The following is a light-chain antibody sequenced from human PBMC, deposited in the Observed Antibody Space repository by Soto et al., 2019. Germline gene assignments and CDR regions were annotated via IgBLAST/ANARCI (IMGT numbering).Light chain of an antibody. CDR1: QTVSSY. CDR2: DAS. Sequence: EIVLTQSPATLSLSPGERVTLSCRASQTVSSYLAWYQQKPGQAPRLLIYDASNRATGIPARFSGSGSGTDFTLNSASLEREDSGVYYCQRRSNWPRLTFGGGTKGEIK. V-gene: IGKV3-11*01. J-gene: IGKJ4*01. CDR3: QRRSNWPRLT.